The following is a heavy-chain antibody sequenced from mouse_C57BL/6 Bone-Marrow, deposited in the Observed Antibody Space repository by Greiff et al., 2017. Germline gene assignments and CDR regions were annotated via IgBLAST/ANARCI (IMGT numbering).Heavy chain of an antibody. J-gene: IGHJ1*03. Sequence: DVQLQESGPELVKPGASVTIPCKASGYTFTDYNMDWVKQSHGKSLEWIGDINPNNGGTIYNQKFKGKATLTVDKSSSTAYMERRSLTSEDTAVYYCARNYGSSSYYWYFDVWGTGTTVTVSS. D-gene: IGHD1-1*01. CDR3: ARNYGSSSYYWYFDV. CDR1: GYTFTDYN. CDR2: INPNNGGT. V-gene: IGHV1-18*01.